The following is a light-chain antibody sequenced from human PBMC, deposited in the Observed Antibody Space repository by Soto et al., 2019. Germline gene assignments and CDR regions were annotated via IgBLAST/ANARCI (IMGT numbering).Light chain of an antibody. CDR2: EVS. V-gene: IGLV2-8*01. J-gene: IGLJ2*01. Sequence: QSVLTQPPSASGSPGQSVTISCTGTSSDVGGYNYVSWYQQHPGKVPKLMIYEVSERPSGVPDRFSGSKSGNTASLTVSGLQAEDEADYYCSSDAGNNSVVFGGGTKVTVL. CDR3: SSDAGNNSVV. CDR1: SSDVGGYNY.